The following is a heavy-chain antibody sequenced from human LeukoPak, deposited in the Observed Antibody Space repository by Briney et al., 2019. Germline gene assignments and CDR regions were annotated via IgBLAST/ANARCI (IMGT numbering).Heavy chain of an antibody. CDR1: GYTFTSYD. CDR2: MNPNSGDT. CDR3: ARGLDCTSTSSFYYYYYMDV. Sequence: ASVKVSCKASGYTFTSYDINWVRQATGQGLEWMGWMNPNSGDTGYAQKFQGRVTITRNTSISTAYMELSSLRSEDTAVYYCARGLDCTSTSSFYYYYYMDVWGEGTTVTVS. J-gene: IGHJ6*03. V-gene: IGHV1-8*03. D-gene: IGHD2-2*01.